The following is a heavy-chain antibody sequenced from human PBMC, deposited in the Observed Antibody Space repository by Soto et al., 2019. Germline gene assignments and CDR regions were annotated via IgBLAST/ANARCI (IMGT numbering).Heavy chain of an antibody. CDR1: GFTFSSFA. J-gene: IGHJ3*02. CDR3: AKKSGSSGRADAFDI. D-gene: IGHD6-19*01. CDR2: TSYDGSNK. V-gene: IGHV3-30-3*02. Sequence: ESGGGVVQPGRSLRLSCAASGFTFSSFAMHWVRQAPGKGLEWVAVTSYDGSNKYYADSVKGRFTISRDNSKNTLYLQMNTLRADATVVYYCAKKSGSSGRADAFDIWGQGTMVTVSA.